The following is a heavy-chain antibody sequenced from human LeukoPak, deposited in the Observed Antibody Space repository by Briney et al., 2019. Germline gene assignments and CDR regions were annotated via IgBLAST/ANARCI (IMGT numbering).Heavy chain of an antibody. CDR3: ARVPLYYDILTGYRSVVYGMDV. CDR1: GFTFSSYS. CDR2: ISSSSSYI. Sequence: PGGSLRLSCAASGFTFSSYSMNWVRQAPGEGLEWVSSISSSSSYIYYADSVKGRFTISRDNAKNSLYLQMNSLRAEDTAVYYCARVPLYYDILTGYRSVVYGMDVWGQGTTVTFSS. D-gene: IGHD3-9*01. V-gene: IGHV3-21*01. J-gene: IGHJ6*02.